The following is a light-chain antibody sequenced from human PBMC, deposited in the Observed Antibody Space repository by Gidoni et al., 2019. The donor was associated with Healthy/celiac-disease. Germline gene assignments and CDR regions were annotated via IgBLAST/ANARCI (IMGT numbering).Light chain of an antibody. CDR1: QSVLYSSNNKNY. V-gene: IGKV4-1*01. CDR2: WAS. J-gene: IGKJ2*02. CDR3: QQYYSNPCX. Sequence: DIVMTQSPDSLAVSLGERATINCKSSQSVLYSSNNKNYLAWYQQKPGQPPKLLIYWASTRESGVPDRFSGSGSGTDFTLTISSLQAEDVAVYYCQQYYSNPCXVXQGTKLEIK.